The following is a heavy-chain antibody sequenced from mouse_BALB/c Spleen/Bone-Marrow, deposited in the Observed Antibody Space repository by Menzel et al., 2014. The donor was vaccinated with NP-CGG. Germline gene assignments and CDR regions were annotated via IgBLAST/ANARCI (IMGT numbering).Heavy chain of an antibody. CDR1: GFTFSSYA. Sequence: EVKLMESGGGLVKPGGSLKLSCAASGFTFSSYAVSWVRQNPEKRLEWVATISSGGSYTYYPDSVKGRFTISRDNAKNTLYLQMSSLRSEDTAMYYCARHGITRLLDYWGQGTTLTVSS. J-gene: IGHJ2*01. CDR2: ISSGGSYT. V-gene: IGHV5-9-3*01. D-gene: IGHD2-4*01. CDR3: ARHGITRLLDY.